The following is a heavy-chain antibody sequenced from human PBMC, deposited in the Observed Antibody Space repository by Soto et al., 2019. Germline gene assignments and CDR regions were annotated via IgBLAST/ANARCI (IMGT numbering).Heavy chain of an antibody. CDR3: AREVNVVALSDAFDI. J-gene: IGHJ3*02. D-gene: IGHD2-8*01. CDR1: GDAISTDNYF. CDR2: ISNRGTT. V-gene: IGHV4-30-4*01. Sequence: QVQLQESGPGLVKPSQTLSLICTVSGDAISTDNYFWSWIRQPPGQGLQWIGYISNRGTTYYNPSLKSRVTISLDTCKNRFSLDMYSLTAADTAAYYCAREVNVVALSDAFDIWGQGTMVTVSS.